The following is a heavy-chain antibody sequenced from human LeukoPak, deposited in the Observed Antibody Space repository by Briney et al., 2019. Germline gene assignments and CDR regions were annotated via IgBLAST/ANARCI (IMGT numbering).Heavy chain of an antibody. CDR3: ARADSSGYYWGFDY. D-gene: IGHD3-22*01. V-gene: IGHV3-53*01. Sequence: GESLTLSCAASGFTVSSNYMSWVRQPPGKGLEWVSVIYSGGSTYYADSVKRRFTISIDNSKHTLYLQMNSLRAEDTAVYYCARADSSGYYWGFDYWGQGTLVTVSS. CDR1: GFTVSSNY. J-gene: IGHJ4*02. CDR2: IYSGGST.